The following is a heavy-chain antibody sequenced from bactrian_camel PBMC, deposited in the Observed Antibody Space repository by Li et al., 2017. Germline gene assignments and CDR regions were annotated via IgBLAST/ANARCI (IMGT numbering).Heavy chain of an antibody. CDR3: ATGPESYSSDWTPLGIDFGY. CDR1: GYEYSTHC. CDR2: ITDEGKI. J-gene: IGHJ6*01. D-gene: IGHD8*01. Sequence: HVQLVESGGGSVEAGGSLRLSCTIVGYEYSTHCMGWFRQAPGKEREGIAHITDEGKIRYVDSVKGRFTVSRDNVKNTVYLQMNNLKIEDTALYYCATGPESYSSDWTPLGIDFGYWGQGTQVTVS. V-gene: IGHV3S53*01.